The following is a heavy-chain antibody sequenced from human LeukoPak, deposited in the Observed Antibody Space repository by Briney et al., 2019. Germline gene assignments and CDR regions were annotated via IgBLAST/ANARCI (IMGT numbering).Heavy chain of an antibody. CDR1: GFTFSSYA. Sequence: PGRSLRLSCAASGFTFSSYAMHWVRQAPGKGLEWVAVISYGGSNKYYADSVKGRFTISRDNSKNTLYLQMNSLRAEDTAVYYCARDKRVMITFGGVILDYWGQGTLVTVSS. V-gene: IGHV3-30*04. CDR3: ARDKRVMITFGGVILDY. D-gene: IGHD3-16*02. CDR2: ISYGGSNK. J-gene: IGHJ4*02.